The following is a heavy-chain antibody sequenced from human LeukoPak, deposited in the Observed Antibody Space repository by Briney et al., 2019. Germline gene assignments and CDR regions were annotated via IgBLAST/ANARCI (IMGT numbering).Heavy chain of an antibody. J-gene: IGHJ5*02. CDR1: GGSISSTNW. CDR3: ARDLGGVAGPSSGYNWFDP. Sequence: SETLSLTCAVSGGSISSTNWWSWVRQPPGKGLEWIGEIYRSGTTNYKPSLKSRVTISLDKSRNHFSLKLTSVTAADSAVYYCARDLGGVAGPSSGYNWFDPWGQGTLVTVSS. V-gene: IGHV4-4*02. D-gene: IGHD3-22*01. CDR2: IYRSGTT.